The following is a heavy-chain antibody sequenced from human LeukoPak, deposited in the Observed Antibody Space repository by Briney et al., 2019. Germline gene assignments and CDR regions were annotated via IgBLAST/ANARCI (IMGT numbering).Heavy chain of an antibody. CDR3: AKSTVSYWYFDL. D-gene: IGHD4-17*01. J-gene: IGHJ2*01. CDR1: GGSFSGYY. V-gene: IGHV4-34*01. Sequence: PSETLSLTCAVYGGSFSGYYWSWIRQPPGKGLEWIGEINHSGSTNYNPSLKSRVTISVDTSKNQFSLKLSSVTAADTAVYYCAKSTVSYWYFDLWGRGTLVTVSS. CDR2: INHSGST.